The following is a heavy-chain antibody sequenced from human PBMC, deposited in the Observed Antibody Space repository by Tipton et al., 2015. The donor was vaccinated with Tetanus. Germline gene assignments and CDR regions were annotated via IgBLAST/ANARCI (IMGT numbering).Heavy chain of an antibody. D-gene: IGHD3-3*01. CDR1: GGSISTYH. V-gene: IGHV4-59*01. CDR3: ARTSGYMYSDC. J-gene: IGHJ4*02. Sequence: TLSLTCTVSGGSISTYHWNWFRLSPGKGLEWIGYIDYFGSTKINPSLKSRVAMSVDTSKNQLSLRLNSVTSADTAVYYCARTSGYMYSDCWGQGTLVTVSS. CDR2: IDYFGST.